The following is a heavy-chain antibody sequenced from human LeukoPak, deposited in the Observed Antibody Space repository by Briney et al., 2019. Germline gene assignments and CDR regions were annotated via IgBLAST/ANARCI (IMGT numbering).Heavy chain of an antibody. CDR2: INHSGST. Sequence: PSETLSLTCAVYGGSFSGYYWSWIRQPPGKGLEWIGEINHSGSTNYNPSLKSRVTISVDTSKNQFSLKLSSVTAADTAVYYCARGNPHSSGYSYVDYWGQGTLVTVSS. J-gene: IGHJ4*02. CDR1: GGSFSGYY. D-gene: IGHD5-18*01. CDR3: ARGNPHSSGYSYVDY. V-gene: IGHV4-34*01.